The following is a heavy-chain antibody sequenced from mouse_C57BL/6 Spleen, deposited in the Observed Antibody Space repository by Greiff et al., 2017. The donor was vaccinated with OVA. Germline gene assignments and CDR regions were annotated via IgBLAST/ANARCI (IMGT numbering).Heavy chain of an antibody. CDR3: ARGEAYYYGSTAWFAY. V-gene: IGHV1-9*01. CDR1: GYTFTGYW. D-gene: IGHD1-1*01. CDR2: ILPGSGST. J-gene: IGHJ3*01. Sequence: VQLQQSGAELMKPGASVKLSCKATGYTFTGYWIEWVKQRPGHGLEWIGEILPGSGSTNYNEKFKGKATFTADTSSNTAYMQLSSLTTDDSAIYYCARGEAYYYGSTAWFAYWGQGTLVTVSA.